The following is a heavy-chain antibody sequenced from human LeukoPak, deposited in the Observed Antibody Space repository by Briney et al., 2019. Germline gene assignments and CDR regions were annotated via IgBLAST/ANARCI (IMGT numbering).Heavy chain of an antibody. CDR1: GGTFSSYA. CDR2: IIPIFGTA. V-gene: IGHV1-69*05. CDR3: ARVGRIQLWLFDY. J-gene: IGHJ4*02. Sequence: ASVKVSCKASGGTFSSYAISWVRQAPGQGLEWMGGIIPIFGTANYAQKFQGRVTITTDESTSTAYMELSSLRSEDTAVYYCARVGRIQLWLFDYWGQGTLVTVSS. D-gene: IGHD5-18*01.